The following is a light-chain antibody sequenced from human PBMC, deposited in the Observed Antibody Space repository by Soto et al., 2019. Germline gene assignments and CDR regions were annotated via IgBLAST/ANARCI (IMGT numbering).Light chain of an antibody. CDR3: YQHRSSPGTYT. CDR2: GAS. CDR1: QSVDSRY. V-gene: IGKV3-20*01. Sequence: EIVLTQSPGTLSLSPGDRATLSCRASQSVDSRYFAWYQQKPGQAPRLLIYGASGRTTGIADRVSGSGCGTDFTLTISILEPEDFAVYNYYQHRSSPGTYTFGQGTKLEIK. J-gene: IGKJ2*01.